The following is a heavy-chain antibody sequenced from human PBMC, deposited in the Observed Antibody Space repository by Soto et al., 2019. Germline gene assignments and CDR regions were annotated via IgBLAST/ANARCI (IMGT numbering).Heavy chain of an antibody. CDR2: ISSSSSTI. J-gene: IGHJ6*02. Sequence: GGSLRLSCAASGFTFSIYSMNWVRQAPGKGLEWVSYISSSSSTIYYADSVKGRFTISRDNAKNSLYLQMNSLRAEDTAVYYCARDLAAAEYYYYYGMDVWGQGTTVTVSS. V-gene: IGHV3-48*01. D-gene: IGHD6-13*01. CDR3: ARDLAAAEYYYYYGMDV. CDR1: GFTFSIYS.